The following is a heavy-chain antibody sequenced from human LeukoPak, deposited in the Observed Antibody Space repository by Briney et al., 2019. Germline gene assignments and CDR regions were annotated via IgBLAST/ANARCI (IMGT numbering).Heavy chain of an antibody. V-gene: IGHV3-33*01. CDR2: IWYGGSNK. J-gene: IGHJ4*02. D-gene: IGHD2-15*01. CDR1: GFTFSSYG. CDR3: ARDRSGYCSGGSCYFDY. Sequence: TGGSLRLSCAASGFTFSSYGMHWVRQAPGKGLEWVAVIWYGGSNKYYADSVKGRFTISRDNSKNTLYLQMNSLRAEDTAVYYCARDRSGYCSGGSCYFDYWGQGTLVTVSS.